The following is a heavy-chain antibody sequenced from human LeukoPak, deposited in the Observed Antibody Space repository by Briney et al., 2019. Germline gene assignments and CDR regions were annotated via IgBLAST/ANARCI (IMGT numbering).Heavy chain of an antibody. D-gene: IGHD6-6*01. V-gene: IGHV1-46*01. CDR2: IIPIFGTA. CDR3: ARAIAARPKIDY. Sequence: ASVKVSCKASGYTFTSYYMHWVRQAPGQGLEWMGGIIPIFGTANYAQKFQGRVTMTRNTSISTAYMELSSLRSEDTAVYYCARAIAARPKIDYWGQGTLVTVSS. J-gene: IGHJ4*02. CDR1: GYTFTSYY.